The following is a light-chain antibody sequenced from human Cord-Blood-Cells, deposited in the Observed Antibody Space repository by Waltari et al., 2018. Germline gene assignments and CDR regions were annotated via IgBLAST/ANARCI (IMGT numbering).Light chain of an antibody. CDR1: QSALYSSNNKNY. Sequence: DIVMTPSPDSLAVSLGERATINCKSSQSALYSSNNKNYLAWYQQKPGQPPKRLIYCASTRGSGVPDRFSGRGSGTYFTLTIRSLQAEDVAVYYCQQYDSTPALTFGGGTKVEIK. CDR2: CAS. V-gene: IGKV4-1*01. CDR3: QQYDSTPALT. J-gene: IGKJ4*01.